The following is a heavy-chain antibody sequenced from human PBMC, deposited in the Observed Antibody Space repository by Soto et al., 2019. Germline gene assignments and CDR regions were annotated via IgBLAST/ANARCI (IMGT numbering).Heavy chain of an antibody. CDR3: ARVAMVIPPDYYCGLDV. CDR1: GFTASSDY. J-gene: IGHJ6*02. V-gene: IGHV3-53*01. Sequence: EVQLVESGGGLMQPGGSLRLSCAASGFTASSDYMSWVHQAPGKGLEWVSVIYSGGTTYYADSVSGRFTISRDDSKNTLYLQMSSLSGEDTAVYYCARVAMVIPPDYYCGLDVWGQGTTVPVSS. D-gene: IGHD5-18*01. CDR2: IYSGGTT.